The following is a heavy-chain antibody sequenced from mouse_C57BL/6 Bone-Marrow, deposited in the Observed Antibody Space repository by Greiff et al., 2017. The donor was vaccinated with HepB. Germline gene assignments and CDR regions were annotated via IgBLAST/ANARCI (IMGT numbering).Heavy chain of an antibody. Sequence: EVQLQQSGTVLARPGASVKMSCKTSGYTFTSYWMHWVKQRPGQGLEWIGAIYPGNSDTSYNQKFKGKAKLTAVTSASTAYMELSSLTNEDSAVYYCTPFITTVVADYWGQGTTLTVSS. D-gene: IGHD1-1*01. V-gene: IGHV1-5*01. J-gene: IGHJ2*01. CDR1: GYTFTSYW. CDR2: IYPGNSDT. CDR3: TPFITTVVADY.